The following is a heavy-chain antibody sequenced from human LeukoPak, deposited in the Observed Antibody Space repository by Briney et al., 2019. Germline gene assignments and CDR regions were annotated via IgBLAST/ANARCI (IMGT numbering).Heavy chain of an antibody. V-gene: IGHV1-69*05. CDR3: ARAGSNWNYLNWFDP. Sequence: SVKVSCKASGGTFSSYAISWVRQAPGQGLEWMGGIIPIFGTANYAQKFQGRVTITTDESTSTAYMELSSLRSEDTAVYYCARAGSNWNYLNWFDPWGQGTLVTVSS. CDR1: GGTFSSYA. CDR2: IIPIFGTA. D-gene: IGHD1-7*01. J-gene: IGHJ5*02.